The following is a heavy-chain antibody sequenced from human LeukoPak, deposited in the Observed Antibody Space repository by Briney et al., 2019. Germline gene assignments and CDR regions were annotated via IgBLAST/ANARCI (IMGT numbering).Heavy chain of an antibody. CDR3: AKDPYRVVVATGNYLDP. J-gene: IGHJ5*02. Sequence: GGSLRLSCAASGFTFYSYGMHWVRQAPGMGLEWVAVISHDGSNIHYGDSVKGRFTISRDNSKNTLYLQMNSLRAEDTAVYYCAKDPYRVVVATGNYLDPWGQGTLVTVSS. D-gene: IGHD2-15*01. CDR1: GFTFYSYG. V-gene: IGHV3-30*18. CDR2: ISHDGSNI.